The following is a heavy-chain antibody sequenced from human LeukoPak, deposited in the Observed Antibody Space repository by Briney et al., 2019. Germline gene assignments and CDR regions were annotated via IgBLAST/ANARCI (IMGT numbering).Heavy chain of an antibody. Sequence: GGSLRLSCAASGFTFSSYGMHWVRQAPGKGLEWVAVISYDGSNKYYADSVKGRFTISRDNSKNTLYLQMNGLRAEDTAVYYCAKESGLGYDSSGYEYWGQGTLVTVSS. CDR1: GFTFSSYG. V-gene: IGHV3-30*18. CDR3: AKESGLGYDSSGYEY. D-gene: IGHD3-22*01. CDR2: ISYDGSNK. J-gene: IGHJ4*02.